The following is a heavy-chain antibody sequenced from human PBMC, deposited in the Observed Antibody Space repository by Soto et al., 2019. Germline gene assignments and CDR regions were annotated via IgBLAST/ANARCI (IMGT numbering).Heavy chain of an antibody. CDR1: GGSISSYY. Sequence: QVQLQESGPGLVKPSETLSLTCTVSGGSISSYYWSWIRQPPGKGLEWIGYIYYSGSTNYNPSLKSRVSIAVYTSKNQFPLKLSSVTAADTAVYYCARGATYYDFLSGYGDYYYGMDVWGQGTTVTVSS. D-gene: IGHD3-3*01. CDR3: ARGATYYDFLSGYGDYYYGMDV. CDR2: IYYSGST. J-gene: IGHJ6*02. V-gene: IGHV4-59*01.